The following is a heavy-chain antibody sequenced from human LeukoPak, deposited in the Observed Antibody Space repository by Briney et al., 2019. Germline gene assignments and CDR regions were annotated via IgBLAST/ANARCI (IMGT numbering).Heavy chain of an antibody. CDR2: MNPNSGNT. Sequence: ASVKVSCKASGYTFTSYDINWVRQATGQGLEWMGWMNPNSGNTGYAQKFQGRVTITRNTSISTAYMELSSLRSEDTAVYYCARDRRDRGVPYMDVWGKGTTVTVSS. CDR3: ARDRRDRGVPYMDV. CDR1: GYTFTSYD. V-gene: IGHV1-8*03. J-gene: IGHJ6*03. D-gene: IGHD3-10*01.